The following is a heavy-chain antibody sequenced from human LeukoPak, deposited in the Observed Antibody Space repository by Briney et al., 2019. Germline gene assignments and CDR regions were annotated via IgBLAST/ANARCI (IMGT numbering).Heavy chain of an antibody. Sequence: SETLSLTCTVSGGSISSYYWSWIRQPAGKGLEWIGRIYTSGSTNYNPSLKSRVTMSVDTSKNQFSLKLTSVTAADTAVYYCARDFEPPEYYYDSSGPVSVWGQGTLVTVSS. CDR2: IYTSGST. J-gene: IGHJ4*02. CDR1: GGSISSYY. V-gene: IGHV4-4*07. D-gene: IGHD3-22*01. CDR3: ARDFEPPEYYYDSSGPVSV.